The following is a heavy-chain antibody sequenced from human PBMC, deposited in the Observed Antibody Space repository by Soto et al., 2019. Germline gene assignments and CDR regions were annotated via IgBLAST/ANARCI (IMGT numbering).Heavy chain of an antibody. Sequence: EVQLLESGGGLAQPGGSLRLSCAGSGFTFINYAMTWVRQAPGKGLEWVSSISNRGSDTYYVDSVKGRFTISRDNSKNTLYLQMNSLRAEDTAVYYCAKDTYSSSWYFWGQGTLVTVSS. D-gene: IGHD6-13*01. CDR3: AKDTYSSSWYF. J-gene: IGHJ4*02. V-gene: IGHV3-23*01. CDR2: ISNRGSDT. CDR1: GFTFINYA.